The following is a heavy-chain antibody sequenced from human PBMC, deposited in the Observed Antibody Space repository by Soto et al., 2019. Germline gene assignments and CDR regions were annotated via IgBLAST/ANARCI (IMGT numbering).Heavy chain of an antibody. Sequence: GGSLRLSXVASGFILSGYDMHWVRQATGEGLEWVSAIGTAGDPYYSGSVKGRFTISRGNAENSVYLQMNSLRAGDTAVYYCARAGYDSSGYYFYAMDVWGPGTTVTVSS. J-gene: IGHJ6*02. D-gene: IGHD3-22*01. CDR3: ARAGYDSSGYYFYAMDV. CDR1: GFILSGYD. CDR2: IGTAGDP. V-gene: IGHV3-13*05.